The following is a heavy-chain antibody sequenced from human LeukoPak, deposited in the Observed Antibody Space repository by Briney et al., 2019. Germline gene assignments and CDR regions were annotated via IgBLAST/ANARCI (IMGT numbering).Heavy chain of an antibody. D-gene: IGHD3-9*01. CDR3: AKGLTYYDILTGYYKGYYFDY. Sequence: GRSLRLSCAASGFTFSSYGMHWVRQAPGKWLEWVAVISYDGSNKYYAASVKGRFTISRDNSKHTLYLQMNSLRAEDTAEYYCAKGLTYYDILTGYYKGYYFDYWGQGTLVTVSS. V-gene: IGHV3-30*18. J-gene: IGHJ4*02. CDR1: GFTFSSYG. CDR2: ISYDGSNK.